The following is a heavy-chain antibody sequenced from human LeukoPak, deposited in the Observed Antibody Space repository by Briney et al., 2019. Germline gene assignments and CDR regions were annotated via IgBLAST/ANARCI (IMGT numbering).Heavy chain of an antibody. CDR2: IYPGDSDT. V-gene: IGHV5-51*01. CDR3: ARLDWDYYYYMDV. Sequence: PGGSLRLSRTGSGYSFTSYWIGWVRQMHGKGLEWMGIIYPGDSDTRYSPSFQGQVTISADKSISTAYLQWSSLKASDTAMYYCARLDWDYYYYMDVWGKGTTVTVSS. D-gene: IGHD3-9*01. J-gene: IGHJ6*03. CDR1: GYSFTSYW.